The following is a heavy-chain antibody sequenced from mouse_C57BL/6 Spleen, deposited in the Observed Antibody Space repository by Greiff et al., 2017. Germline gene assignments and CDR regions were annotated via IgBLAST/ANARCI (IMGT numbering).Heavy chain of an antibody. CDR1: GYSITSGYY. Sequence: EVKLEESGPGLVKPSQSLSLTCSVTGYSITSGYYWNWIRQFPGNKLEWMGYISYDGSNNYNPSLKNRISITRDTSKNQFFLKLNSVTTEDTATYYCATAYYSNLSYWGQGTLVTVSA. V-gene: IGHV3-6*01. CDR3: ATAYYSNLSY. D-gene: IGHD2-5*01. J-gene: IGHJ3*01. CDR2: ISYDGSN.